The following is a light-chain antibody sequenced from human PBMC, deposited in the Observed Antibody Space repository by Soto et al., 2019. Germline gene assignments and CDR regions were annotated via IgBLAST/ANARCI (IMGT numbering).Light chain of an antibody. CDR2: AVS. CDR3: CSYTVSGTYV. CDR1: SSDVGGYNY. J-gene: IGLJ1*01. Sequence: QSVLTQPASVSGSPGQSITISCTGTSSDVGGYNYVSWYQQHPGKAPKLMIYAVSNRPSGVSNRFSGSKSGNTATLTISGLQAEEDADYYCCSYTVSGTYVFGTGTRSPS. V-gene: IGLV2-14*01.